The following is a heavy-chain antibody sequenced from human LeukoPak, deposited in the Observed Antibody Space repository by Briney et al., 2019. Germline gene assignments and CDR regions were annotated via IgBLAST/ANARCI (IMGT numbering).Heavy chain of an antibody. J-gene: IGHJ6*02. Sequence: ASVKVSCKASGYNFPNYGISWVRQAPGQGLEWMGWIGAYNGNTHYAQKLQGSVAMTTDTSTKTVYMELRSLRFDGTAVYYCARDRRFSSGGSRPRYYYGMDVWGQGTTVTVSS. CDR2: IGAYNGNT. CDR1: GYNFPNYG. D-gene: IGHD3-10*01. CDR3: ARDRRFSSGGSRPRYYYGMDV. V-gene: IGHV1-18*04.